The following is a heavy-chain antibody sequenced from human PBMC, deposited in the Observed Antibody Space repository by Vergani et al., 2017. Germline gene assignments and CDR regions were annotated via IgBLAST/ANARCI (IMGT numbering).Heavy chain of an antibody. CDR1: GFSFRNAW. CDR2: IKSTFDRGTT. J-gene: IGHJ6*02. V-gene: IGHV3-15*06. D-gene: IGHD3-10*01. Sequence: EVQLVESGGGIVKPGGSLRLSCVASGFSFRNAWMNWVRRTPGKGLEWVGRIKSTFDRGTTNYAADVKGRFTISREDTKNTLFVQMIGLKTEDIGVYYCNTGPRYWGDGSCYWLRDHHYYGMDVWGQGTTVTVSS. CDR3: NTGPRYWGDGSCYWLRDHHYYGMDV.